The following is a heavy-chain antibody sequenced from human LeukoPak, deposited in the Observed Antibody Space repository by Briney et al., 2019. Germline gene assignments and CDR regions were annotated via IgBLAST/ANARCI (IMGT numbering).Heavy chain of an antibody. Sequence: GGSLRLSCAACGFTFSDYYMSWIRQAPGKGLEWVSSISSSGTYTKYADSVKGRFTISRDNVKNSLYLQMNSLRADDTAVYYCGRDREQQLMSGMDVWGQGTTVTLSS. J-gene: IGHJ6*02. CDR1: GFTFSDYY. CDR2: ISSSGTYT. CDR3: GRDREQQLMSGMDV. V-gene: IGHV3-11*06. D-gene: IGHD6-13*01.